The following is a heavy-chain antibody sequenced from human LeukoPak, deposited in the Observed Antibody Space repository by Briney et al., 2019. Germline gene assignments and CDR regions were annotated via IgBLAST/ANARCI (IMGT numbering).Heavy chain of an antibody. D-gene: IGHD2-15*01. Sequence: ASVKVSCKASGYTFTSYDINWVRQATGQGLEWMGWMNPNSGNTGYAQKFQGRVTMTRNTSISTAYMELSSLGSEDTAVYYCARGIVVVVAATLYYYFDYWGQGTLVTVSS. CDR2: MNPNSGNT. V-gene: IGHV1-8*01. CDR3: ARGIVVVVAATLYYYFDY. J-gene: IGHJ4*02. CDR1: GYTFTSYD.